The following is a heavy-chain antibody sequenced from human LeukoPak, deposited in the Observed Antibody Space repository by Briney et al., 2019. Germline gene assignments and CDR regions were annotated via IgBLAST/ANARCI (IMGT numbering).Heavy chain of an antibody. CDR1: GFTFSSYW. CDR2: IKLDGSEK. J-gene: IGHJ5*02. V-gene: IGHV3-7*01. D-gene: IGHD3-22*01. Sequence: GGSPRLSCAASGFTFSSYWMSWVRQAPGKGLEWVANIKLDGSEKYYVDSVKGRFTISRDNAKNSLYLQMNSLRAEDTAVYYCARVGDSSGYRPFDPWGQGTLVTVPS. CDR3: ARVGDSSGYRPFDP.